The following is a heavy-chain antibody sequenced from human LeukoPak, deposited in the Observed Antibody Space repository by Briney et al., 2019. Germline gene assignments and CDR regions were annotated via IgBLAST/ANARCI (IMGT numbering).Heavy chain of an antibody. J-gene: IGHJ6*03. Sequence: GGSLKLSCAASGCTFSGSAMHWVRQASGKGLEGVGRIRSKANSYATAYAASVKGRFTISRDDSKNTAYLQMNSLKTEDRAVYYCTGQYYYDSSGYYRKASAYYYYMDVWGKGTTVTVSS. CDR2: IRSKANSYAT. CDR1: GCTFSGSA. D-gene: IGHD3-22*01. V-gene: IGHV3-73*01. CDR3: TGQYYYDSSGYYRKASAYYYYMDV.